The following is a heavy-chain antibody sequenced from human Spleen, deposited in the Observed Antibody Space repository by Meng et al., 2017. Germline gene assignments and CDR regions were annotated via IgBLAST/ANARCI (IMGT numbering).Heavy chain of an antibody. D-gene: IGHD6-13*01. CDR2: INTYNGNP. CDR3: ARHRSSSWSDY. CDR1: GYSFTAYA. J-gene: IGHJ4*02. V-gene: IGHV7-4-1*02. Sequence: QVHLLQAWVECKRLGASVKVSCKAFGYSFTAYAMAWVRQVPGQGLEWMGWINTYNGNPTYAQDFTGRFVFSLDTSVSTAYLQISGLKAEDTAVYYCARHRSSSWSDYWGQGTLVTVSS.